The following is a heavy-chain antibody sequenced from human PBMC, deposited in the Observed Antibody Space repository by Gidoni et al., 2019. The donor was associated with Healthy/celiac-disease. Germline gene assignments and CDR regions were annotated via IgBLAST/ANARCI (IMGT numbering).Heavy chain of an antibody. Sequence: QVQLVQSGAEVKKPGASVKVSCKASGYTFTSYDINWVRQATGQGLEWMGWMNPTGGNTGYAQKFQGRVTMTRNTSISTAYMELSSLRSEDTAVYYCARGPEYYYDSSGSWRLRWFDPWGQGTLVTVSS. CDR3: ARGPEYYYDSSGSWRLRWFDP. CDR2: MNPTGGNT. J-gene: IGHJ5*02. CDR1: GYTFTSYD. V-gene: IGHV1-8*01. D-gene: IGHD3-22*01.